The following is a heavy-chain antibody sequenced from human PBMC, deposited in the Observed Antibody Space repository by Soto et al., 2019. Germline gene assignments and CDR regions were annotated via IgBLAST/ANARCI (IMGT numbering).Heavy chain of an antibody. CDR3: ATDCSSSSCFDN. Sequence: GGSLRLSCAASGFTFSSYSMNWVRQAPGKGLEWVLYISSSRSTIDYADSVKGRFTISRDNAKNSRYLPLNSLIAEDTAVYYCATDCSSSSCFDNWGQGTLVTVSS. D-gene: IGHD2-2*01. CDR2: ISSSRSTI. CDR1: GFTFSSYS. J-gene: IGHJ4*02. V-gene: IGHV3-48*01.